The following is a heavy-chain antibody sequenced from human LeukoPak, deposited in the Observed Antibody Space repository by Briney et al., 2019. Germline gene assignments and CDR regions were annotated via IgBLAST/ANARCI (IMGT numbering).Heavy chain of an antibody. Sequence: SETLSLTCAVYGGSFSGYYWSWIRQPPGKGLEWIGEINHSGSTNYNPSLKSRVTISVDTSKNQFSLKLSSVTAADTAVYYCARGGNDSGLDYWGQGTLVTVSS. CDR3: ARGGNDSGLDY. V-gene: IGHV4-34*01. D-gene: IGHD6-19*01. J-gene: IGHJ4*02. CDR2: INHSGST. CDR1: GGSFSGYY.